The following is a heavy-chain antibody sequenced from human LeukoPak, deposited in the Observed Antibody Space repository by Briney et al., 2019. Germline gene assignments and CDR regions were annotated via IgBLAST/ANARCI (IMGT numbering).Heavy chain of an antibody. CDR3: ARAYSRSYSHFDD. J-gene: IGHJ4*02. Sequence: PSETLSLTCTVSGGSISSYYWSWIRQPPGKGLEWIGYIYTSGSTNYNPSLKSRVTISVDTSKNQFSLRLSSVTAADTAMYFCARAYSRSYSHFDDWGQGNLVTVSS. V-gene: IGHV4-4*09. CDR2: IYTSGST. D-gene: IGHD1-26*01. CDR1: GGSISSYY.